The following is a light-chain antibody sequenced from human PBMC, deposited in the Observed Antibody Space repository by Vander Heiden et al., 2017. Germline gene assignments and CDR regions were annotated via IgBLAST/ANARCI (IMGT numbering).Light chain of an antibody. V-gene: IGLV1-44*01. J-gene: IGLJ2*01. CDR1: TYNIGSKT. Sequence: QSVLPHPPSASGTPGQRVTISCSGRTYNIGSKTVNWYQQRPGKAPKFLIYAKNQRPSGVPDRFAGSKSGNTTSLAISGLKSEDEAEYYCAEWDDRLKGGVFGGGTKLTVL. CDR3: AEWDDRLKGGV. CDR2: AKN.